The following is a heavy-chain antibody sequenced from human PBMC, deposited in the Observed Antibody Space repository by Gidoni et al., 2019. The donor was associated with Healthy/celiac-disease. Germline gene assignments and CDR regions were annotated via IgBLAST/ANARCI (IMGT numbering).Heavy chain of an antibody. J-gene: IGHJ4*02. V-gene: IGHV3-21*02. CDR1: GFTFSNYS. CDR3: AGDEQGYRFGYRGWGRYFDF. CDR2: ISWSSSYI. Sequence: EVQLVESGGGLVKPGGSLRLSCAASGFTFSNYSINWVRQAPGKGLAWVSSISWSSSYIYYADSVKGRFTNSRDNAKNSLYLQMNSLRAEGTAVDYWAGDEQGYRFGYRGWGRYFDFWGQGTLVTVSS. D-gene: IGHD5-18*01.